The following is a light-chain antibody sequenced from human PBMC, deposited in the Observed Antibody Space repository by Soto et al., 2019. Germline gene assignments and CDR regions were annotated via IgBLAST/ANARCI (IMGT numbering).Light chain of an antibody. V-gene: IGKV3-20*01. CDR1: QSVSSSY. CDR3: QQYGSSPTWT. CDR2: GAS. Sequence: EIVLTQSPGTLSLSPGERATLSCRASQSVSSSYLAWYQQKPGQAPRLLIYGASSRATGIPARFSGSGSGTDFPLTISRLEPEDFAVYYCQQYGSSPTWTFGQGTKVEIK. J-gene: IGKJ1*01.